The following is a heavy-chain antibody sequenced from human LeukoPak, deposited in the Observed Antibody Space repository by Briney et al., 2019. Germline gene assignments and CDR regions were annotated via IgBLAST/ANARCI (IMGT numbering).Heavy chain of an antibody. CDR2: IHPGDSDT. CDR1: GYSFTSYW. J-gene: IGHJ3*01. V-gene: IGHV5-51*01. Sequence: GESLKISCKGSGYSFTSYWIGWVRQMPGKGLEWMGVIHPGDSDTRYSPSFQGHVTISVDKSITTAFLHWDSLKTSDTAMYYCAATGRSCTGGSCYSDDFDVWGQGTMVTVSS. D-gene: IGHD2-15*01. CDR3: AATGRSCTGGSCYSDDFDV.